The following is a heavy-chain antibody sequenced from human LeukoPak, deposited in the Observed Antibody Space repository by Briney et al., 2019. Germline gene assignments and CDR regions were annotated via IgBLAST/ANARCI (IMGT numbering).Heavy chain of an antibody. Sequence: SGTLSLTCAVSGGSISSSNWWIWVRQPPGKGLEWIGEISHSGSTNYNPSLKSRVTISVDKSKNQFSLKLSSVTAADTAVYYCARSPDLHPTLGYTYGYSYNWFDPWGQGTLVTVSS. CDR2: ISHSGST. CDR3: ARSPDLHPTLGYTYGYSYNWFDP. D-gene: IGHD5-18*01. J-gene: IGHJ5*02. CDR1: GGSISSSNW. V-gene: IGHV4-4*02.